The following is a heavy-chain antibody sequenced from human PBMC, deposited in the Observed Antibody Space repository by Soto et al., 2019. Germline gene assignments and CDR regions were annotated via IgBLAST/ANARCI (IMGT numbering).Heavy chain of an antibody. CDR2: IWYDGSNK. CDR3: ARGSKQLVPGYYFDY. Sequence: QVQLVESGGGVVQPGRSLRLSCAASGFTFSSYGMHWVRQAPGKGLEWVAVIWYDGSNKYYADSVKGRFTISRDNSKNTLYLQMNSLRAEDTAVYYCARGSKQLVPGYYFDYWGQGTLVTASS. V-gene: IGHV3-33*01. J-gene: IGHJ4*02. CDR1: GFTFSSYG. D-gene: IGHD6-13*01.